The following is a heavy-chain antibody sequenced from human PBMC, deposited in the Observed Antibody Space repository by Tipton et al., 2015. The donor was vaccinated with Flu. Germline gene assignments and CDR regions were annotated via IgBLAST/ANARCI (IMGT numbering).Heavy chain of an antibody. J-gene: IGHJ4*02. D-gene: IGHD5-12*01. CDR1: GGPISSGGYY. CDR2: IYYSGST. V-gene: IGHV4-31*03. Sequence: LRLSCTVSGGPISSGGYYWSWIRQHPGEGLEWIGYIYYSGSTYYNPSLKSRVTISVDTSKNQFSLKLSSVTAADTAVYYCARGGATGEDYFDYWGQGTLVTVSS. CDR3: ARGGATGEDYFDY.